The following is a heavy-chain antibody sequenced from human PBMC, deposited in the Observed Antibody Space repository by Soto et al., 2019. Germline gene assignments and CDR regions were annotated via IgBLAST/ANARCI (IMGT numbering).Heavy chain of an antibody. J-gene: IGHJ4*02. CDR2: IRSDSASSAI. Sequence: EAQLVQSGGGLVQPGGSLQLSCAASGFTFGGSPVHWVRQASGKGLEWVGRIRSDSASSAIAYAASVRGRFTLSRDDSQNTAYLQVTTLEVEDTALYFCVLEGCSRTGCYSLGLGGQGTLVSVSS. CDR3: VLEGCSRTGCYSLGL. D-gene: IGHD2-2*01. V-gene: IGHV3-73*01. CDR1: GFTFGGSP.